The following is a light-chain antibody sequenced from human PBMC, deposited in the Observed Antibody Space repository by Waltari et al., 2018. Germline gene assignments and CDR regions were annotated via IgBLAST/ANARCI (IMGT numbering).Light chain of an antibody. V-gene: IGLV1-40*01. J-gene: IGLJ3*02. Sequence: QSVLTQPPSVSGAPGQMVTISCTGRRSTTGADYAVHWYQQLSGTAPKILIFGDNSRPTGVSARFSGSKSGMSASLAITVLRPEDEGDYFCQSYDKTLNAWVFGGGTKVTVL. CDR1: RSTTGADYA. CDR3: QSYDKTLNAWV. CDR2: GDN.